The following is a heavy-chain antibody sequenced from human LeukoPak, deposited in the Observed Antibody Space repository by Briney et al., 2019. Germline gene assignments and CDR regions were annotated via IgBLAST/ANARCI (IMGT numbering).Heavy chain of an antibody. CDR1: GGSISSSSYY. Sequence: SETLSLTCTVSGGSISSSSYYWGWIRQPPGKGLEWIGSIYYSGSTYYNPSLKSRVTISVDTSKNQFSLKLSSVTAADTAVYYCARHSMRYSPEDYCGQGTLVTVSS. J-gene: IGHJ4*02. CDR3: ARHSMRYSPEDY. CDR2: IYYSGST. D-gene: IGHD2-8*01. V-gene: IGHV4-39*01.